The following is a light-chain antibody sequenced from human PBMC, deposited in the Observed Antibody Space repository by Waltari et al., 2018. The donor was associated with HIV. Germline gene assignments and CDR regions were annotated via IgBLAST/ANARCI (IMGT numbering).Light chain of an antibody. CDR2: RNN. Sequence: QSVLTQPPSASRTPGQRVTLSCSGRSYSSGANYVYWYQHLPGTTPKLVIYRNNQRPSGVPDRFSGSKSGSSASLAISGLRSEDEADYYCSAWDDILSAYVFGSGTKVTVL. V-gene: IGLV1-47*01. CDR1: SYSSGANY. CDR3: SAWDDILSAYV. J-gene: IGLJ1*01.